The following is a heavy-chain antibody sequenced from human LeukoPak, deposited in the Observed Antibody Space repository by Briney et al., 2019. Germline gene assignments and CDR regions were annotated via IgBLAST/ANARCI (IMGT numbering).Heavy chain of an antibody. V-gene: IGHV3-33*08. CDR2: IWYDAYND. CDR3: ARPSYYGSESQLYYFGY. J-gene: IGHJ4*02. CDR1: GFTFSSNA. Sequence: GRSLRLSCAASGFTFSSNAIHWVRQAPGKGLEWVAVIWYDAYNDFYAESVKGRFTISRDNSKNTLYLQMDSLRVEDTAIYYCARPSYYGSESQLYYFGYWGQGTLVTVSS. D-gene: IGHD3-10*01.